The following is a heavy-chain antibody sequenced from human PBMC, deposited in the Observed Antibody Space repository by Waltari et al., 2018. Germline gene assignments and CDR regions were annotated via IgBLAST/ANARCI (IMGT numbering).Heavy chain of an antibody. V-gene: IGHV1-2*02. CDR2: SKPNSGGT. CDR3: ARQYCSSTSCLFDS. J-gene: IGHJ4*02. D-gene: IGHD2-2*01. CDR1: GYTFTGYY. Sequence: QVQLVQSGAEVKKPGASVKVSCKASGYTFTGYYMHWVRQAPGQGLEWMRWSKPNSGGTNYAQKFQGRVTMTRDTSISTAYMELSRLRSDDTAVYYCARQYCSSTSCLFDSWGQGTLVTVSS.